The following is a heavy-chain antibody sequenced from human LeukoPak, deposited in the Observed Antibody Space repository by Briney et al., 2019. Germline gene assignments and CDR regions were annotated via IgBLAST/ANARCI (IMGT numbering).Heavy chain of an antibody. D-gene: IGHD5-24*01. CDR3: AKVEGRYYYYYMDV. V-gene: IGHV3-30*02. CDR1: GFTFSSYG. Sequence: GGSLRLSCAASGFTFSSYGMHWVRQAPGKGLEWVAVIWYDGSNKYYADSVKGRFTISRDNSKNTLYLQMNSLRAEDTAVYYCAKVEGRYYYYYMDVWGKGTTVTVSS. J-gene: IGHJ6*03. CDR2: IWYDGSNK.